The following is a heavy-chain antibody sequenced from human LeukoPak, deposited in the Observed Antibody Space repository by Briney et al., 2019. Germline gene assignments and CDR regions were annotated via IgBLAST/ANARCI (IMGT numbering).Heavy chain of an antibody. J-gene: IGHJ4*02. D-gene: IGHD5-24*01. CDR1: GFTFSSYA. Sequence: PGGSLRLSCAASGFTFSSYAMSWVRQAPGKGLVWVSRINSDGSNTNYADSVKGRFTISRDNAKNTLYLQMNSLGADDTAVYYCASRDYWGQGTLVTVSS. V-gene: IGHV3-74*01. CDR2: INSDGSNT. CDR3: ASRDY.